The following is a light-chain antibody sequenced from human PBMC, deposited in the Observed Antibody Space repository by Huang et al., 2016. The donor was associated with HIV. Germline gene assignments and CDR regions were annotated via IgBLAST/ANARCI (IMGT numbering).Light chain of an antibody. Sequence: EIVLTQSPATLSLSPGERATLSCRASQHISGYLAWYQPKPGQAPRLLIYDASIRATGIPVRFSGSGSGTDFTFSIRSLEPEDFAFYYCQQRAGWPLTFGGGTKVEIK. CDR1: QHISGY. CDR2: DAS. CDR3: QQRAGWPLT. J-gene: IGKJ4*01. V-gene: IGKV3-11*01.